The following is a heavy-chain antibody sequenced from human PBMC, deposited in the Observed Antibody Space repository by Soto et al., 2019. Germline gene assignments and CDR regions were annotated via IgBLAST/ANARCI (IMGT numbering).Heavy chain of an antibody. Sequence: PGESLKISCKASGYSFTNYLIGWVRQMPGKGLEWMAIIYPGDSDTRYSPSFQGQVTISADKSISTAYLQWSSLKASDTAMYYCGYCSGGGMNGFDIWGQGTMVTVSS. CDR3: GYCSGGGMNGFDI. V-gene: IGHV5-51*01. CDR1: GYSFTNYL. CDR2: IYPGDSDT. J-gene: IGHJ3*02. D-gene: IGHD2-15*01.